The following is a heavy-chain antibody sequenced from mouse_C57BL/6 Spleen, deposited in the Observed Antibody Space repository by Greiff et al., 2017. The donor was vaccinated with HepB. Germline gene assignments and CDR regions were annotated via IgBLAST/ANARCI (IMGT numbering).Heavy chain of an antibody. CDR1: GYTFTSYW. V-gene: IGHV1-59*01. J-gene: IGHJ4*01. CDR3: ARSRRDYYAMDY. Sequence: LQQPGAELVRPGTSVKLSCKASGYTFTSYWMHWVKQRPGQGLEWIGVIDPSDSYTNYNQKFKGKATLTVDTSSSTAYMQLSSLTSEDSAVYYCARSRRDYYAMDYWGQGTSATVSS. CDR2: IDPSDSYT.